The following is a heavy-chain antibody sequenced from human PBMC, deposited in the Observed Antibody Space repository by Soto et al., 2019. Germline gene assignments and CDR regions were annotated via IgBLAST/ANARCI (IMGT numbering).Heavy chain of an antibody. V-gene: IGHV1-2*02. CDR1: GYSFTGYY. CDR2: INPDSGAT. J-gene: IGHJ4*02. D-gene: IGHD2-8*02. Sequence: HEHLVQSGAEVKRPGASLKVSCKASGYSFTGYYIHWVRQAPGQGLGWMGWINPDSGATNYAQNFQGRVTLAGATANRPTSIDLTRLAFDDTAVYYWCSGAYWAGGYPFSYFDHWGQGTLVIVSS. CDR3: CSGAYWAGGYPFSYFDH.